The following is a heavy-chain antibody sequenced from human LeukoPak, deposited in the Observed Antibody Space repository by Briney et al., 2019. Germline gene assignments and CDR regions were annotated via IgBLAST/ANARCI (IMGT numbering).Heavy chain of an antibody. D-gene: IGHD3-10*01. J-gene: IGHJ3*01. V-gene: IGHV1-8*01. CDR2: MDPDRGKR. Sequence: ASVKVSCKASGYTFTSYDINWVRQAPGQGPEWVGWMDPDRGKRGYAPKFQGRVTMTRNTSISTSYMELSSLRSEDTAVYYCARDFFHFESGSHSGALIAFDVWGQGTLVTVSS. CDR3: ARDFFHFESGSHSGALIAFDV. CDR1: GYTFTSYD.